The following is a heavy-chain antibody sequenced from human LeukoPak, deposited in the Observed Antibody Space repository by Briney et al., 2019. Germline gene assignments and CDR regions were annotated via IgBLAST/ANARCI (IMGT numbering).Heavy chain of an antibody. CDR3: ARALVTPRMTFDY. D-gene: IGHD2-21*02. CDR1: GGSFSGYY. CDR2: INHSGST. V-gene: IGHV4-34*01. Sequence: SETLSLTCAVYGGSFSGYYWSWIRQPPGKGLEWIGEINHSGSTNYNPSLKSLVTISVDTSKNQFSLKLSSVTAADTAVYYCARALVTPRMTFDYWGQGTLVTVSS. J-gene: IGHJ4*02.